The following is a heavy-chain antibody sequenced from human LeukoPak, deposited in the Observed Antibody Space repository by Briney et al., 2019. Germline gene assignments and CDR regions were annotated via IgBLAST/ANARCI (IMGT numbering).Heavy chain of an antibody. Sequence: PGGSLRLSCAASGFTFSSYAMHWVRQAPGKGLEWVAVISYDGSNKYYADSVKGRFTISRDSSKNTLYLQMNSLRAEDTAVYYCARVLECSSTSCYNPYDYWGQGTLVTVSS. J-gene: IGHJ4*02. CDR1: GFTFSSYA. V-gene: IGHV3-30*01. CDR2: ISYDGSNK. CDR3: ARVLECSSTSCYNPYDY. D-gene: IGHD2-2*02.